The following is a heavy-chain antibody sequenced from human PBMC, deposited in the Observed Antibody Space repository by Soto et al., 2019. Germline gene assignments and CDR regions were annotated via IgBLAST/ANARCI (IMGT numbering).Heavy chain of an antibody. CDR3: ARVWAGAFDI. CDR1: GGSISSYY. J-gene: IGHJ3*02. CDR2: IYYSGST. V-gene: IGHV4-59*01. D-gene: IGHD1-26*01. Sequence: SETLSLTCTVSGGSISSYYWSWIRQPPGKGLEWIGYIYYSGSTNYNPSLKSRVTISVDTSKNQFSLKLSSVTAADTAVYYCARVWAGAFDIWGQGPRVIVSS.